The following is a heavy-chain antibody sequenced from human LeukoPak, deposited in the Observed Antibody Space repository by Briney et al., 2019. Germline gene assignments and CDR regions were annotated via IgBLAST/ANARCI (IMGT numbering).Heavy chain of an antibody. Sequence: SVKVSCKASGGTFSSYAISWVRQAPGQGLEWMGRIIPTFGTANYAQKFQGRVTITTDESTSTAYMELSSLRSEDTAVYYCARDEMYYYDSSYWFDPWGQGTLVTVSS. CDR2: IIPTFGTA. D-gene: IGHD3-22*01. V-gene: IGHV1-69*05. CDR1: GGTFSSYA. CDR3: ARDEMYYYDSSYWFDP. J-gene: IGHJ5*02.